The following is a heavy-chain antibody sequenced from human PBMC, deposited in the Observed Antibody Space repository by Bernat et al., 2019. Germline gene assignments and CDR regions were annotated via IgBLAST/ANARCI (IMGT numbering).Heavy chain of an antibody. CDR3: ARDGCSSTSCYSLSGNDAFDI. D-gene: IGHD2-2*02. CDR2: ISAYNGNT. J-gene: IGHJ3*02. Sequence: QVQLAQSGAEVKKPGASVKVSCKASGYTFTSYGISWVRQAPGQGLEWMGWISAYNGNTNYAQKLQGRVTMTTDTSTSTAYMELRSLRSDDTAVYYCARDGCSSTSCYSLSGNDAFDIWGQGTMVTVSS. V-gene: IGHV1-18*01. CDR1: GYTFTSYG.